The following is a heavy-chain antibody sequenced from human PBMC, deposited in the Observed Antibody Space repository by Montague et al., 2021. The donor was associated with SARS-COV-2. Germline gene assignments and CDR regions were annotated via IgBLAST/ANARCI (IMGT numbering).Heavy chain of an antibody. D-gene: IGHD1-26*01. Sequence: ETLSLTCTVSGGSITTTSYYWGWNRQPPGKGLEWNGSIYYSGNNDYNLSLQSRVTISVDTYKNQLSLRLSTVSAADTAMYYCAREVRFSNYEVWFDPWGQGTMLTVSS. CDR3: AREVRFSNYEVWFDP. V-gene: IGHV4-39*07. CDR2: IYYSGNN. CDR1: GGSITTTSYY. J-gene: IGHJ5*02.